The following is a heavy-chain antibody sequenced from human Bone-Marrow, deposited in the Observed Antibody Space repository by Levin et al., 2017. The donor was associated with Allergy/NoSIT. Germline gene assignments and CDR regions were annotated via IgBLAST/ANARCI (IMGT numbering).Heavy chain of an antibody. CDR2: SSNSGSST. Sequence: HPGGSLRLSCAASGFSFSPYEMNWVRQAPGKGLEWISYSSNSGSSTHYADSVKGRFTISRDNAKNSLYLQMNSLRAEDTAVYYCARDRGSSGWYSLDCWGQGTLVTVTS. J-gene: IGHJ4*02. CDR3: ARDRGSSGWYSLDC. D-gene: IGHD6-19*01. V-gene: IGHV3-48*03. CDR1: GFSFSPYE.